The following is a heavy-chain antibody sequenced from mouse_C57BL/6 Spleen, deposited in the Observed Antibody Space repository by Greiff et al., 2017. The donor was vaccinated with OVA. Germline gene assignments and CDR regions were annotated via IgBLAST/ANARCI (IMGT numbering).Heavy chain of an antibody. CDR1: GFTFSDYY. V-gene: IGHV5-16*01. CDR3: ARDRGDVYFDY. J-gene: IGHJ2*01. CDR2: INYDGSST. Sequence: EVKVVESEGGLVQPGSSMKLSCTASGFTFSDYYMAWVRQVPEKGLEWVANINYDGSSTYYLDSLKSRFIISRDNAKNILYLQMSSLKSEDTATYYCARDRGDVYFDYWGQGTTLTVSS. D-gene: IGHD3-1*01.